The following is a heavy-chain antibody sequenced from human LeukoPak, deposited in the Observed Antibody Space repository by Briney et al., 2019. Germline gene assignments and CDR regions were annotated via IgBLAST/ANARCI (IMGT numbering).Heavy chain of an antibody. CDR1: GFTVSSNS. CDR2: SYSDNT. Sequence: GGSLRLSCTVSGFTVSSNSMSWVRQAPGKGLECVSFSYSDNTHYSDSVKGRFTISRDNSKNTLYLQMNSLRAEDTAVYYCARRAGAYSHPYDYWGQGTLVTVSS. CDR3: ARRAGAYSHPYDY. J-gene: IGHJ4*02. D-gene: IGHD4/OR15-4a*01. V-gene: IGHV3-53*01.